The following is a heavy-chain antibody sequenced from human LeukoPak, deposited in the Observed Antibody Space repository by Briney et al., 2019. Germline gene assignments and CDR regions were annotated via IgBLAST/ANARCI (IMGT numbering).Heavy chain of an antibody. CDR1: GFTFSSYA. CDR2: ISGSGGST. Sequence: GGSLRLSCAASGFTFSSYAMSWVRQAPGKGLEWVSAISGSGGSTYYADSVKGRFTISRDNSKNTLYLQMNSLRAEDTAVYYCAKAEGGYPWGSVDYWGQGTLVTVSS. V-gene: IGHV3-23*01. D-gene: IGHD5-12*01. J-gene: IGHJ4*02. CDR3: AKAEGGYPWGSVDY.